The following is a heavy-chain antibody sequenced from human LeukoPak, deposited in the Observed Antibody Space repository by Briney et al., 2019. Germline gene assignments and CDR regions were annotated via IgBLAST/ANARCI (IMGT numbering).Heavy chain of an antibody. D-gene: IGHD3/OR15-3a*01. V-gene: IGHV6-1*01. J-gene: IGHJ4*02. CDR2: TYYRSRWYH. CDR1: GDSVSSDIAA. CDR3: ARDMDWSFEF. Sequence: TSQTLSLTCDISGDSVSSDIAAWNWIRQSPSRGLEWLGRTYYRSRWYHDYAVSVKSRIIIIGDTSKNQFSLQLNSVTPEDTAVYYCARDMDWSFEFWGQGTLVTVSS.